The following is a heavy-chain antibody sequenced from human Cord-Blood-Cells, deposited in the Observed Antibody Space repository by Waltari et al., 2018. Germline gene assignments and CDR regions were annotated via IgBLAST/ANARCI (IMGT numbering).Heavy chain of an antibody. Sequence: QVQLVESGGGVVQPGRSLRLSCAASGFPFSSYAMHWVRQAPGKGLEWVAVISYDGSNKYYADSVKGRFTISRDNSKNTLYLQMNSLRAEDTAVYYCARDLFGDLWGRGTLVTVSS. J-gene: IGHJ2*01. V-gene: IGHV3-30-3*01. CDR2: ISYDGSNK. CDR3: ARDLFGDL. D-gene: IGHD3-3*01. CDR1: GFPFSSYA.